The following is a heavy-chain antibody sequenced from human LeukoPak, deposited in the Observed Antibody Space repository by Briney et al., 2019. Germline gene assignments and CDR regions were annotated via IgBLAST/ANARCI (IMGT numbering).Heavy chain of an antibody. Sequence: GRSLRLSCAASGFTFSSYSMIWVRQAPGKGLEWVSSISSSSSYIYYADSVKGRFTISRDNAKNSLYLQMNSLRAEDTAVYYCARDSGSSFPDYWGQGTLVTVSS. CDR3: ARDSGSSFPDY. D-gene: IGHD6-6*01. CDR1: GFTFSSYS. CDR2: ISSSSSYI. V-gene: IGHV3-21*01. J-gene: IGHJ4*02.